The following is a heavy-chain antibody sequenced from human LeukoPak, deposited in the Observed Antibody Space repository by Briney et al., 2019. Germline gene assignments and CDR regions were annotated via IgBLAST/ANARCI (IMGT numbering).Heavy chain of an antibody. CDR2: INHSGST. CDR1: GGSFSGYY. CDR3: ARARRILRNGFDY. V-gene: IGHV4-34*01. J-gene: IGHJ4*02. D-gene: IGHD5/OR15-5a*01. Sequence: ASETLSLTCAVYGGSFSGYYWSWIRQPPGKGLEWIGEINHSGSTNYNPSLKSRVTISVDTSKNQFSLKLSSVTAADTAVYCCARARRILRNGFDYWGQGTLVTVSS.